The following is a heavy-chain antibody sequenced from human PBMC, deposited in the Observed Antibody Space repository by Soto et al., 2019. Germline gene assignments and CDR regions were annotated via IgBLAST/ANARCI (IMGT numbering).Heavy chain of an antibody. V-gene: IGHV3-23*01. CDR1: GFTFSSYA. CDR3: AKSELYSSSWHSYYYYGMDV. J-gene: IGHJ6*02. D-gene: IGHD6-13*01. Sequence: GGSLRLSCAASGFTFSSYAMSWVRQAPGKGLEWVSAISGSGGSTYYADSVKGRFTISRDNSKNTLYLQMNSLRAEDTAVYYCAKSELYSSSWHSYYYYGMDVWGQGTTVTVSS. CDR2: ISGSGGST.